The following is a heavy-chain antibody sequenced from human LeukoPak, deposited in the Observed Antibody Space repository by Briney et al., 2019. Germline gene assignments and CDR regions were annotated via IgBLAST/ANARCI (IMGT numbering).Heavy chain of an antibody. Sequence: GGSLRLSCAASGFTFSSYAMSWVRQAPGKGLEWVSAISGSGGSTYYADSVKGRFTISRDNSKNTLYLQMNSLRAEDTAVYYCAKEGFAYYDFWSGSYSGDFDYWGQGTLVTVSS. CDR2: ISGSGGST. D-gene: IGHD3-3*01. CDR1: GFTFSSYA. J-gene: IGHJ4*02. V-gene: IGHV3-23*01. CDR3: AKEGFAYYDFWSGSYSGDFDY.